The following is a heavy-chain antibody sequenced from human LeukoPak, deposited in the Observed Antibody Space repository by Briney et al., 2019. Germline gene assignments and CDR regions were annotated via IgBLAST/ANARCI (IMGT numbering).Heavy chain of an antibody. V-gene: IGHV1-18*01. CDR1: GYTFTSYG. Sequence: ASVKVSCKASGYTFTSYGISWVRRAPGQGLEWMGWISAYNGNTNYAQKLQGRVTMTTDTSTSTAYMELRSLRSDGTAVYYCARSLVPAAIEGDWGQGTLVTVSS. CDR2: ISAYNGNT. J-gene: IGHJ4*02. CDR3: ARSLVPAAIEGD. D-gene: IGHD2-2*02.